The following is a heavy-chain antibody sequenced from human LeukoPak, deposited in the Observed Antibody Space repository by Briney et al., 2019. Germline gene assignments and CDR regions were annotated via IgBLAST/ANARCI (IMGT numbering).Heavy chain of an antibody. Sequence: GGSLRLSCAASGFTFSTSWMSWVRQAPGKGLEWVANIKQDGSEKYYVDSVKGRFTISRDNAKNSLYLQINSLRAEETAVYYCARQAQWLVNAYDYWGQGTLVTVSS. CDR2: IKQDGSEK. CDR1: GFTFSTSW. V-gene: IGHV3-7*01. D-gene: IGHD6-19*01. CDR3: ARQAQWLVNAYDY. J-gene: IGHJ4*02.